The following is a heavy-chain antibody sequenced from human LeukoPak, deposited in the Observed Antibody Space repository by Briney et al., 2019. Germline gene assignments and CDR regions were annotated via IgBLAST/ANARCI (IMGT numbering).Heavy chain of an antibody. CDR3: ASYSNYRNWFDP. V-gene: IGHV4-4*07. J-gene: IGHJ5*02. D-gene: IGHD4-11*01. Sequence: PETLSLTCTVSGGSISSYYWSWIRQPAGKGLEWIGRIYTSGSTNYNPSLKSRVTMSVDTSKNQFSLKLSSVTAADTAVYYCASYSNYRNWFDPWGQGTLVTVSS. CDR1: GGSISSYY. CDR2: IYTSGST.